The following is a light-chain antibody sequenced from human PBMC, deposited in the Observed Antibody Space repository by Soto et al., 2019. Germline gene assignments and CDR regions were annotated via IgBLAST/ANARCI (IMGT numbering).Light chain of an antibody. V-gene: IGKV3-11*01. CDR2: DAS. CDR1: QSVSSY. CDR3: QHRSSWPIT. Sequence: EIFLTQSPATLSLSLWEIATLSCRASQSVSSYLAWYQQKPGQAPRLLIYDASNRATGIPARFSGSGSGTDFTLTISSLEPEDFAVYYCQHRSSWPITFGQGRLLEVK. J-gene: IGKJ5*01.